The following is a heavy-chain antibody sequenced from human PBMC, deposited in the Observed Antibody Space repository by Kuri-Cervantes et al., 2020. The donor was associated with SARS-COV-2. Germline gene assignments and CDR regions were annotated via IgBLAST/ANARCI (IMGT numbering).Heavy chain of an antibody. J-gene: IGHJ4*02. CDR3: ATSGIGGLDH. Sequence: GESLKISCAASGFTFSDDYMTWVRQAPGVGLEWVADISTTGTYKNYADSVKGRFTISRDNAKNSLFLQINSLRVEDTAVYYCATSGIGGLDHWGQGTLVTVSS. V-gene: IGHV3-11*06. CDR2: ISTTGTYK. CDR1: GFTFSDDY. D-gene: IGHD2-21*01.